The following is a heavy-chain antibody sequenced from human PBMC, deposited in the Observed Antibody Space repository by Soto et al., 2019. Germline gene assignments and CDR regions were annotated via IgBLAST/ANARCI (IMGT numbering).Heavy chain of an antibody. CDR3: VKGVYSSGSDFFDY. J-gene: IGHJ4*02. CDR2: ISGTGDKS. D-gene: IGHD6-13*01. V-gene: IGHV3-23*01. Sequence: QLLESGGGLVQPGESLRLSCAASGSTFTKSAMSWVRQAPGKGLEWVSTISGTGDKSFYADSVKGRFTISRDSSKSKLSLQMNSLRDDDTAVYYCVKGVYSSGSDFFDYWGQGTPVTVSS. CDR1: GSTFTKSA.